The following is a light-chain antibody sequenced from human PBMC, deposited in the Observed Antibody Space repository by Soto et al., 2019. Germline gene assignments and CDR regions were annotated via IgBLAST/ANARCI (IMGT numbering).Light chain of an antibody. CDR3: QHYNTYPIT. V-gene: IGKV1-16*02. CDR2: AAS. CDR1: QAISNF. Sequence: DIQMTPSPSSLSASVGDRVTITCRASQAISNFVAWFQQKPGKAPKSLIYAASSLRSGVPSKFSGSGSGTDFTLTIINLQPQDFATYYCQHYNTYPITFGQGTRLEI. J-gene: IGKJ5*01.